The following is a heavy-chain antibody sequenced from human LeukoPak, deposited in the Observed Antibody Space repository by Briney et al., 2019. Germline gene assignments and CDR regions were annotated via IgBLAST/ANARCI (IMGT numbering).Heavy chain of an antibody. D-gene: IGHD3-10*01. CDR3: AKVNWYYNSGTYAGDC. Sequence: GGSLRLSCAASRFRVNSDDINWVRQAPGKGLEWVSSISGDDERRFYADSVKGRFAISKDNSQNTVYLQLNSLRVEDTAVYYCAKVNWYYNSGTYAGDCWGQGTLVTVSS. V-gene: IGHV3-23*01. CDR2: ISGDDERR. J-gene: IGHJ4*02. CDR1: RFRVNSDD.